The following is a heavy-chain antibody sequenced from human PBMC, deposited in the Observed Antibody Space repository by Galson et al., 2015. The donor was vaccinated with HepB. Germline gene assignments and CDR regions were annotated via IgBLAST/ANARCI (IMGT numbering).Heavy chain of an antibody. D-gene: IGHD3-10*01. CDR1: GSTFTGYY. Sequence: SVTVSCKASGSTFTGYYMHWVRQAPGQGLEWMGRINPNSGGTNYAQKFQGRVTMTRDTSISTAYMELSRLRSDDTAVYYCAREGSGSYYKSLPYYYYYGMDVWGQGTTVTVSS. V-gene: IGHV1-2*06. CDR3: AREGSGSYYKSLPYYYYYGMDV. J-gene: IGHJ6*02. CDR2: INPNSGGT.